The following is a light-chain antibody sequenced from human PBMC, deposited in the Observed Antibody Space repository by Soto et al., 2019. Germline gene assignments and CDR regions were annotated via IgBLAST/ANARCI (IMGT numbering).Light chain of an antibody. CDR2: DVS. V-gene: IGLV2-14*03. J-gene: IGLJ3*02. CDR1: SSDVGGYNY. CDR3: ISSTTNNGRV. Sequence: QSALTQPASVSGSPGQSITISCTGTSSDVGGYNYVSWYQQHPGKPPKLMIYDVSNRPSGVSNRFPGSKSGNTASLTISGLQAEDEADYYCISSTTNNGRVFGGGTKLTVL.